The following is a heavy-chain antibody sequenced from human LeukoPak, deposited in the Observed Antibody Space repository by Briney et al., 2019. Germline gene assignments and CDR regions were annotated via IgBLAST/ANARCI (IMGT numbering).Heavy chain of an antibody. J-gene: IGHJ4*02. V-gene: IGHV4-34*01. D-gene: IGHD6-13*01. CDR1: GGSFSGYY. CDR2: INHSGST. CDR3: ARGPYSSRHFDY. Sequence: SETLSLTCAVYGGSFSGYYWSWIRQPPGKGLEWIGEINHSGSTNYNPSLKSRVTISVDTSENQFSLKLSSVTAADTAVYYCARGPYSSRHFDYWGQGTLVTVSS.